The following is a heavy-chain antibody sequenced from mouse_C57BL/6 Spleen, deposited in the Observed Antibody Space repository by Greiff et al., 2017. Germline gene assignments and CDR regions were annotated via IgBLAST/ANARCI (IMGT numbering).Heavy chain of an antibody. V-gene: IGHV1-64*01. D-gene: IGHD2-5*01. CDR3: ARAYYSTPDY. CDR2: IHPNSGST. CDR1: GYTFTSYW. Sequence: QVQLKQSGAELVKPGASVKLSCKASGYTFTSYWMHWVKQRPGQGLEWIGMIHPNSGSTNYNEKFKSKATLTVDKSSSTAYMQLSSLTSEDSAVYDCARAYYSTPDYWGQGTILTVSS. J-gene: IGHJ2*01.